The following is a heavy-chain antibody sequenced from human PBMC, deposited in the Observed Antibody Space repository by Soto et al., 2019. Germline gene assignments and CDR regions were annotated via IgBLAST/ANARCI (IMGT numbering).Heavy chain of an antibody. V-gene: IGHV4-39*01. Sequence: QLQLQESGPGLVKPSETLSLTCTVSGGSISSSSYYWGWIRQPPGKGLEWIGSIYYSGSTYYNPSLKSRVTISVDTSKNQFSLKLSSVTAADTAVYYCARHVGVTHFDYWGQGTLVTVSS. CDR1: GGSISSSSYY. J-gene: IGHJ4*02. CDR2: IYYSGST. D-gene: IGHD2-21*02. CDR3: ARHVGVTHFDY.